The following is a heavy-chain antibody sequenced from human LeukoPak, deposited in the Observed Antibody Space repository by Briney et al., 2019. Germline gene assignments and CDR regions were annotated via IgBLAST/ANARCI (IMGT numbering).Heavy chain of an antibody. J-gene: IGHJ4*02. V-gene: IGHV3-7*01. CDR3: ARDQDYYDSSGYYLIFDY. CDR1: GFTFSRSW. Sequence: GGSLRLSCAASGFTFSRSWMSWVRQAPGKGLEWVANIRQDGSEKYYVDSVKGRFTISRDNAKNSLYLQMNSLRAEDTAVYYCARDQDYYDSSGYYLIFDYWGQGTLVTVSS. D-gene: IGHD3-22*01. CDR2: IRQDGSEK.